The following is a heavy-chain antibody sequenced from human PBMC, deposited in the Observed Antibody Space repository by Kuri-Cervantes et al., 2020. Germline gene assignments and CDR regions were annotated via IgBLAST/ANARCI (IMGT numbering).Heavy chain of an antibody. Sequence: SETLSLTCTVSGDFMANFYWGWIRQPPGKGLEWIGSIYHSGSTYYNPSLKSRVTISVDTSKNQFSLKLSSVTAADTAVYYCARDRVSYSSSWPNWFDPWGQGTLVTVSS. V-gene: IGHV4-38-2*02. CDR1: GDFMANFY. CDR2: IYHSGST. J-gene: IGHJ5*02. D-gene: IGHD6-13*01. CDR3: ARDRVSYSSSWPNWFDP.